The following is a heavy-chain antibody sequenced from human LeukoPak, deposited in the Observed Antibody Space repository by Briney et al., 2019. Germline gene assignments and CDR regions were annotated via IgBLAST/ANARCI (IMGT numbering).Heavy chain of an antibody. V-gene: IGHV1-2*02. D-gene: IGHD6-19*01. CDR2: INPNSGGT. J-gene: IGHJ4*02. CDR3: ATGYSSGWFPSPDY. Sequence: ASVKVSCKASGYTFTGYYMHWVRQAPGQGLEWMGWINPNSGGTNYAQKFQGRVTMTRDTSISTAYMELSRLRSDDTAVYYCATGYSSGWFPSPDYWGQGTLVTVSS. CDR1: GYTFTGYY.